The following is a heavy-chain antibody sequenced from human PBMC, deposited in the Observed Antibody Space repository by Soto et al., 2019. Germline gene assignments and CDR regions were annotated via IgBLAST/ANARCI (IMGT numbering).Heavy chain of an antibody. D-gene: IGHD3-10*01. Sequence: PLPTVTLTCTVSRFSFGCPQCSWVQQYPGKGLEWIGYVTSSGYASYSPSLNGRVPMSVDTSKNQFSLNLNSVTAADTAVYYCARVDGSGSYSHGLDVWGQGTTVT. CDR2: VTSSGYA. V-gene: IGHV4-59*08. J-gene: IGHJ6*02. CDR1: RFSFGCPQ. CDR3: ARVDGSGSYSHGLDV.